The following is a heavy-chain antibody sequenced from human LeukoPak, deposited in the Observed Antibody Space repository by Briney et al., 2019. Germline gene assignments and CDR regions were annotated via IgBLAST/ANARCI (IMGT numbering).Heavy chain of an antibody. V-gene: IGHV2-70*11. Sequence: SGPALVKPTQTLTLTCTFSGFSLSTSGMCVSWIRQPPGKALEWLARIDWDDDKYYSTSLKTRLTISKDTSKNQEVLTMTNMDPVDTATYYCARTILGYCSGGSCYSFDYWGQGTLVTVSS. J-gene: IGHJ4*02. CDR1: GFSLSTSGMC. CDR3: ARTILGYCSGGSCYSFDY. D-gene: IGHD2-15*01. CDR2: IDWDDDK.